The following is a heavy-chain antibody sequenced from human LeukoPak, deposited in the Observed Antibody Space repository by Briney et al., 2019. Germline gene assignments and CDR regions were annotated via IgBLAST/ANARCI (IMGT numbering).Heavy chain of an antibody. J-gene: IGHJ4*02. CDR1: GFSFSSYG. CDR2: ISGSGGST. CDR3: AKDLSRGSYIFDY. V-gene: IGHV3-23*01. Sequence: PGGSLRLSCAASGFSFSSYGMSWVRQAPGKGLEWVSAISGSGGSTYYADSVKGRSTISRDNSKNTLYLQMNSLRAEDTAVYYCAKDLSRGSYIFDYWGQGTLVTVSS. D-gene: IGHD1-26*01.